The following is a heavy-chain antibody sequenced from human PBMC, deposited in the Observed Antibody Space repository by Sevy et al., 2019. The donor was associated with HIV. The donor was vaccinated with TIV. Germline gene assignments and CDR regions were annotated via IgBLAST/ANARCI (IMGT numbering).Heavy chain of an antibody. D-gene: IGHD1-26*01. Sequence: GGSLRLSCAASGFTFSSYSMNWVRQAPGKGLEWVGRIKSKTDGGTRDFAAPVKGRFAIARDDSKNTLSLQMDSLKTEDTAVYYCTAGVGTSDFDYWGQGILVTVSS. CDR2: IKSKTDGGTR. CDR1: GFTFSSYS. V-gene: IGHV3-15*01. J-gene: IGHJ4*02. CDR3: TAGVGTSDFDY.